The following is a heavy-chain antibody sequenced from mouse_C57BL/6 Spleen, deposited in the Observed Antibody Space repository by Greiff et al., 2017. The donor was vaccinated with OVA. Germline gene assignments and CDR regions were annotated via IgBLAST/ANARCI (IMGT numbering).Heavy chain of an antibody. CDR3: ARWDYDYHVAMEY. CDR2: IHPNSGST. Sequence: QVQLQQPGAELVKPGASVKLSCKASGYTFTSYWMHWVKQRPGQGLEWIGMIHPNSGSTNYNEKFKSKATLTVDKSSSTAYMQLSSLTSEDSAVYYCARWDYDYHVAMEYWGQGTSVTVSS. J-gene: IGHJ4*01. D-gene: IGHD2-4*01. V-gene: IGHV1-64*01. CDR1: GYTFTSYW.